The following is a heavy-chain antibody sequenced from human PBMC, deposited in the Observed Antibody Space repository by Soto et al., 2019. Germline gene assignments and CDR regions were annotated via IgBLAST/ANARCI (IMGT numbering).Heavy chain of an antibody. CDR2: FSVSGGAT. CDR3: AKAVGDY. V-gene: IGHV3-23*01. Sequence: GGSLRLSCAASGFIASNYAMSWVRQAPGKGLEWVSGFSVSGGATFYADSVKGRFTISRDSSKNTIYLQMDRLRADDTAVYYCAKAVGDYWGRGTLVTVSS. D-gene: IGHD1-26*01. CDR1: GFIASNYA. J-gene: IGHJ4*02.